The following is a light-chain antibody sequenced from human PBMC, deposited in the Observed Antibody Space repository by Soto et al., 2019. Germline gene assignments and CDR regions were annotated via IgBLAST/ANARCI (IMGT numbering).Light chain of an antibody. J-gene: IGLJ3*02. Sequence: QSVLTQPPSLSGTPGQTVTISCSGSRTNIGSNTVNWYQQLPGTAPSLLIYNNYYRPSGVTDRISASKSGTSASLAISGLQSEDEADYYCAAWDDSLNGPVFGGGTKLTVL. V-gene: IGLV1-44*01. CDR2: NNY. CDR1: RTNIGSNT. CDR3: AAWDDSLNGPV.